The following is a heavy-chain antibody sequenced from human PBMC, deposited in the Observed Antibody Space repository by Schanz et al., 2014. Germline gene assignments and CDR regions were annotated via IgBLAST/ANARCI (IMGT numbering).Heavy chain of an antibody. D-gene: IGHD5-12*01. J-gene: IGHJ6*02. V-gene: IGHV1-18*01. CDR3: ARDLTVDTGYVVHYYYYGMDV. CDR1: GGTFSSFG. CDR2: ISTSNGNT. Sequence: VQLEQSGAEVKKPGSSVKVSCKASGGTFSSFGINWVRQAPGQGLEWMGRISTSNGNTNYIQKLQGRVTMTTDTSTSTAYMDLRSLRSDDTAVYYCARDLTVDTGYVVHYYYYGMDVWGQGTTVTVSS.